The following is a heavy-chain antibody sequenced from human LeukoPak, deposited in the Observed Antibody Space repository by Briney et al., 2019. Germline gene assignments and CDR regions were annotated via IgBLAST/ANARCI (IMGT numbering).Heavy chain of an antibody. CDR3: ARGHQLTPSGSDYYYGMDV. J-gene: IGHJ6*02. CDR2: IYSDGKT. D-gene: IGHD2-2*01. CDR1: GFTVSNNY. V-gene: IGHV3-66*01. Sequence: GSLRLSCAASGFTVSNNYINGVRQARGKGLEGVSIIYSDGKTHDTDCVKGRWTISRDNCKNKQYLEMNSVRTEDRALYYCARGHQLTPSGSDYYYGMDVWGQGTTVTVSS.